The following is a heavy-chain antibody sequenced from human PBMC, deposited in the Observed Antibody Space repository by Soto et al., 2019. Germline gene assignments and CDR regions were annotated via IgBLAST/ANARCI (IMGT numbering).Heavy chain of an antibody. J-gene: IGHJ6*03. CDR3: ARDHVTIFGVVILELETDYYYYMDV. CDR2: ISSSSSTI. Sequence: GGSLRLSCAASGFTFSSYSMNWVRQAPGKGLEWVSYISSSSSTIYYADSVKGRFTISRDNAKNSLYLQMNSLRAEDTAVYYCARDHVTIFGVVILELETDYYYYMDVWGKGTTVTVSS. V-gene: IGHV3-48*01. D-gene: IGHD3-3*01. CDR1: GFTFSSYS.